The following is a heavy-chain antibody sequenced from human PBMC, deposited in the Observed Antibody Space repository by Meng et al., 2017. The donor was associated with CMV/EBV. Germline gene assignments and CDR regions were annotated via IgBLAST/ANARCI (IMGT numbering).Heavy chain of an antibody. Sequence: SETLSLTCTVSGGSISSYYWSWIRQPPGKGLEWIGYIYYSGSTNYNPPLKRGVTISVDTSKNQFSLKLSSVTAADTAVYYCARLGKNYYGMDVWGQGTTVTVSS. V-gene: IGHV4-59*01. J-gene: IGHJ6*02. CDR3: ARLGKNYYGMDV. CDR2: IYYSGST. CDR1: GGSISSYY.